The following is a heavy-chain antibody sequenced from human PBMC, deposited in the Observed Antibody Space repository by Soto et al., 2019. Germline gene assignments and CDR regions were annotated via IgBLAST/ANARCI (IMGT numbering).Heavy chain of an antibody. Sequence: SETLSLTCAVSGGSISGSYYYWGWLRQSPGRGPEWIGSVFYTGFTSYNPSLESRVSVSVDTSKNQFSLKVSVVTAADTAVYYCASSQKGYNWNYFDHWGQGALVTVSP. V-gene: IGHV4-39*01. CDR1: GGSISGSYYY. D-gene: IGHD1-20*01. CDR3: ASSQKGYNWNYFDH. J-gene: IGHJ4*02. CDR2: VFYTGFT.